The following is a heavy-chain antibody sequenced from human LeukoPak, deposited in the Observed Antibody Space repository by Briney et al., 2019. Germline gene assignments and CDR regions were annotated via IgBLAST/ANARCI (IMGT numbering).Heavy chain of an antibody. CDR3: ARHLYGSGSPLDY. J-gene: IGHJ4*02. CDR1: GASISRGGYS. D-gene: IGHD3-10*01. V-gene: IGHV4-30-2*01. Sequence: SQTLSLTCDVSGASISRGGYSWSWIRQPPGKGLEWIGYIYHSGSTYYNPSLKSRVTISMDRSKNQFSLKLSSLTAADTAVYYCARHLYGSGSPLDYWGQGILVTVSS. CDR2: IYHSGST.